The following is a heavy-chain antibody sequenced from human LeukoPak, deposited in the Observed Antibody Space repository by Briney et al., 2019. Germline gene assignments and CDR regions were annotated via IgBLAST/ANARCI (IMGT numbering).Heavy chain of an antibody. J-gene: IGHJ4*02. V-gene: IGHV3-23*01. CDR2: ISGSGGST. CDR3: AKDVVVVPAATRGGTHFDY. Sequence: GGSLRLSCAASGFTFSSYAMSWVRQAPGKGLEWVSAISGSGGSTYYADSVKGRLTISRDNSKNTLYLQMNSLRAEDTAVYYCAKDVVVVPAATRGGTHFDYWGQGTLVTVSS. D-gene: IGHD2-2*01. CDR1: GFTFSSYA.